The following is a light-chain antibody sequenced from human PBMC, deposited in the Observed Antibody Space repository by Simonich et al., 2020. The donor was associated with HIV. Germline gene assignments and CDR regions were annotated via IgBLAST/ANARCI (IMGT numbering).Light chain of an antibody. J-gene: IGKJ2*01. CDR2: GAS. V-gene: IGKV3-20*01. Sequence: EIVLTQSPGTLSLSPGERAPLSCRASQSVRSSYLAWYQQKPGLAPRLLIYGASSRATGIPDRFSGSGSGTDFTLTISRLEPEDFAVYYCQQYAISPFSFGQGTKLEIK. CDR3: QQYAISPFS. CDR1: QSVRSSY.